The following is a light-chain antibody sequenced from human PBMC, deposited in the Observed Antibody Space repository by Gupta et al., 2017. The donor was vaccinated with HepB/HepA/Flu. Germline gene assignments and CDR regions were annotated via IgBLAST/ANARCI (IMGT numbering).Light chain of an antibody. Sequence: SYELTQPPSVSVSPGQTARITCSGDALPKQYAYWYQQKPGQAPVLVIYKDSERPSGIPERFSGSSSRTTVTLTISGVQAEDEADYYCQSADSIGTPFVVFGGGTKLTVL. CDR3: QSADSIGTPFVV. CDR2: KDS. V-gene: IGLV3-25*03. J-gene: IGLJ2*01. CDR1: ALPKQY.